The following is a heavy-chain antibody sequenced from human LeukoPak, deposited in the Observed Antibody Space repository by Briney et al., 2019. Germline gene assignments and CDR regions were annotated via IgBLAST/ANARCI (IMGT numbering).Heavy chain of an antibody. V-gene: IGHV1-24*01. CDR1: GYTGIELS. J-gene: IGHJ3*02. CDR3: ATHTVSGVVTYASLI. D-gene: IGHD3-3*01. Sequence: ASVKVSCKLSGYTGIELSMHWVRQVPGKGLEWMGGFDPEDGEAKYAQKFQGRVTMTEDTSTDTAYMELSRLTSEDTAVYYCATHTVSGVVTYASLIWGRGTLVTVSS. CDR2: FDPEDGEA.